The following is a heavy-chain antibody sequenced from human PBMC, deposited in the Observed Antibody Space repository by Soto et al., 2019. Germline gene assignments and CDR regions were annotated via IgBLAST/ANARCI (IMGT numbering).Heavy chain of an antibody. J-gene: IGHJ5*02. CDR1: GFTFSSYW. Sequence: EVQLVESGGGLVQPGESLRLSCAACGFTFSSYWMHWVRQAPGKGLVWVSRINSDGSRTNYADSVKGRFTVSRDNAKNTQYLQMNSLRAEDTAVYYCARVLTGSWNWFDPWGQGTLVTVSS. D-gene: IGHD6-13*01. CDR2: INSDGSRT. CDR3: ARVLTGSWNWFDP. V-gene: IGHV3-74*01.